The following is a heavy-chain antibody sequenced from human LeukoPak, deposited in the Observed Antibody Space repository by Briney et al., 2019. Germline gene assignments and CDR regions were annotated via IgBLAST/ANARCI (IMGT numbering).Heavy chain of an antibody. Sequence: SETLSLTCAVYGGSFSGYYWSWIRQPPGKGLEWIGEINHSGSTNYNPSLESRVTISVDTSKNQFSLKLSSVTAADTAVYYCARLKPDYGGKNAFDIWGQGTMVTVSS. V-gene: IGHV4-34*01. CDR3: ARLKPDYGGKNAFDI. CDR2: INHSGST. J-gene: IGHJ3*02. CDR1: GGSFSGYY. D-gene: IGHD4-23*01.